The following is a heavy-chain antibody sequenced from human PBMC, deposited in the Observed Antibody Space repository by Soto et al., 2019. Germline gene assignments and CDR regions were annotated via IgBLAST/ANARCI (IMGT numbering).Heavy chain of an antibody. J-gene: IGHJ4*02. CDR1: GFTFNIYA. Sequence: EVQLLESGGDLIQPGGSLRLSCAASGFTFNIYAMTWVRQAPGKGLEWVSAISRYGDFTYYADSEEGRFTISRDNSKNTLYLQMNSLSAEDTAVYYCAKDRYLDHDSRGYLFNNWGQGTLVTVSS. V-gene: IGHV3-23*01. D-gene: IGHD3-22*01. CDR3: AKDRYLDHDSRGYLFNN. CDR2: ISRYGDFT.